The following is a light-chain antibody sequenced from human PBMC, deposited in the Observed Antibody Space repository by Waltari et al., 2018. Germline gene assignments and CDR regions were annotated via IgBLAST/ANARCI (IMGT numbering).Light chain of an antibody. J-gene: IGLJ2*01. CDR2: DVT. V-gene: IGLV2-11*01. Sequence: QSALTQPRSVSGSPGQSVTTPCPGPRSDVGGANFVSWYQHHPGTAPELIISDVTKRPAGVPDRFSGSKSGNTASLTISGLQAEDEADYYCSSYAGNYVAFGGGTKLTVL. CDR1: RSDVGGANF. CDR3: SSYAGNYVA.